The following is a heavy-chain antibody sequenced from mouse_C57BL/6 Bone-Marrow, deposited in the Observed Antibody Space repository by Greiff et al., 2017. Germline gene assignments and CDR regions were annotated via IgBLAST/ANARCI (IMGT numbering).Heavy chain of an antibody. J-gene: IGHJ1*03. D-gene: IGHD1-1*01. CDR3: SRDYGSSPYWYFDV. Sequence: DVKLQESGPGMVKPSQSLSLTCTVTGYSITSGYDWHWIRHFPGNKLEWMGYISYAGSTNSNPSLKIRISITHDTYKNHFFLKLNAVTTADTATYYCSRDYGSSPYWYFDVWGTGTTFTVSS. V-gene: IGHV3-1*01. CDR1: GYSITSGYD. CDR2: ISYAGST.